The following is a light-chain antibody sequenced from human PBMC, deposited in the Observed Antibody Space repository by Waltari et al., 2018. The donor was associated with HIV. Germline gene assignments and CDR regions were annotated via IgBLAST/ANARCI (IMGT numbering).Light chain of an antibody. CDR1: SSDVGHYNY. CDR3: SSYTGSSTLGV. J-gene: IGLJ1*01. Sequence: QSALTQPASVSGSPGQSITISCPGTSSDVGHYNYVSWYQQHPDNAPKLIIYDVSTRPSGISDRFSGSKSGNTASLTISGLQNDDEADYFCSSYTGSSTLGVFGTGTRVTVL. CDR2: DVS. V-gene: IGLV2-14*03.